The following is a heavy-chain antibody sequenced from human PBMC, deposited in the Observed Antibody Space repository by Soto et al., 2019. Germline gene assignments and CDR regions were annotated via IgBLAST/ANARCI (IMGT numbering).Heavy chain of an antibody. CDR2: ISGSALMT. Sequence: GESLILSFAASGFTFRNYAMTCIRHSPLNCLEYVSGISGSALMTYYAHSVKCHFPISRDNSKTTLYLQIDRLRVEDTAVYYCAKEAEENVNEPIPGDCWGQGTVVTVSS. CDR3: AKEAEENVNEPIPGDC. J-gene: IGHJ4*02. CDR1: GFTFRNYA. D-gene: IGHD1-1*01. V-gene: IGHV3-23*01.